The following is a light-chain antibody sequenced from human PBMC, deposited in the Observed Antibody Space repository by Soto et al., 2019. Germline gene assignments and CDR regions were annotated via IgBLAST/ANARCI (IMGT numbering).Light chain of an antibody. CDR2: DVS. V-gene: IGLV2-14*01. J-gene: IGLJ1*01. CDR1: SSDVGGYNY. Sequence: SVLTRPASVYGSPGQASSISCTGTSSDVGGYNYVSWYQQHPGKAPKFMIYDVSNRPSGVSNRFSGSKSGNTASLTISGLQAEDEADYYCSSYTTSNTRQIVFGTGTKVTVL. CDR3: SSYTTSNTRQIV.